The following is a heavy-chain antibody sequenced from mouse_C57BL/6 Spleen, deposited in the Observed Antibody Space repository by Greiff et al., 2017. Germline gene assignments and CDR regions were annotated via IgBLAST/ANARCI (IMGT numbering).Heavy chain of an antibody. D-gene: IGHD1-3*01. CDR3: AREGSAWPCPDD. CDR1: GYSITRGYY. J-gene: IGHJ2*01. V-gene: IGHV3-6*01. Sequence: EVKLQESGPGLVKPSQSLSLTCSVTGYSITRGYYWNWIRQFPGNKLEWMGYISYAGSHNYNPSLKNRISITRYTAKNLFFLKLNSVTTEDTATYYCAREGSAWPCPDDWGQGTTLTVSS. CDR2: ISYAGSH.